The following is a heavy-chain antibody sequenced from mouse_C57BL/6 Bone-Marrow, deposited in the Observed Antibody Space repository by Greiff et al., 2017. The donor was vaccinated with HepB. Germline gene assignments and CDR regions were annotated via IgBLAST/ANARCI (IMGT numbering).Heavy chain of an antibody. J-gene: IGHJ2*01. CDR3: AAYYYGSSGFDY. Sequence: DVKLQESGAELVKPGASVKLSCTASGFNIKDYYMHWVKQRTEQGLEWIGRIDPEDGETKYAPKFQGKATITADTSSNTAYLQLSSLTSEDTAVYYCAAYYYGSSGFDYWGQGTTLTVSS. V-gene: IGHV14-2*01. D-gene: IGHD1-1*01. CDR1: GFNIKDYY. CDR2: IDPEDGET.